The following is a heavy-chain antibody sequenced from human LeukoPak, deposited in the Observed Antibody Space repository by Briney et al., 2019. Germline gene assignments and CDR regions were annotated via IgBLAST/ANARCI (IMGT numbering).Heavy chain of an antibody. CDR2: IIPIFGTA. CDR3: ARDPSMIRGENTPYFDY. CDR1: GGTFSSYA. J-gene: IGHJ4*02. V-gene: IGHV1-69*13. D-gene: IGHD3-10*01. Sequence: SVKVSCKASGGTFSSYAISWVRQAPGQGLEWVGGIIPIFGTADYAQKFQGRVTITADESTSTAYMELNSLRSEDTAVYYCARDPSMIRGENTPYFDYWGQGTLVTVSS.